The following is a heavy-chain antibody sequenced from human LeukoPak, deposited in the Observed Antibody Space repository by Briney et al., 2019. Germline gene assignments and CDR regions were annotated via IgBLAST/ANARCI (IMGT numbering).Heavy chain of an antibody. Sequence: GGSLRLSCAASGFTVSDNYMSWVRQAPGTGLEWVSIIYPSGSTYYADSVKGRFTISRDNSKNTLYLQMNSLRAEDTAVYYCASYDFWSGSSDYWGQGTLVTVSS. CDR1: GFTVSDNY. D-gene: IGHD3-3*01. V-gene: IGHV3-66*02. J-gene: IGHJ4*02. CDR2: IYPSGST. CDR3: ASYDFWSGSSDY.